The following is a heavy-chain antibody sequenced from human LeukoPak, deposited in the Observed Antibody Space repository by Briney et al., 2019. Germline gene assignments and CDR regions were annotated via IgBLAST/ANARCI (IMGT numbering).Heavy chain of an antibody. CDR2: IYPGDSDT. V-gene: IGHV5-51*01. J-gene: IGHJ3*02. CDR3: ARPFPSGPTVTTGLGAFDI. Sequence: GESLKISCKGSGYSFTSYWIGWVRQMPGKGLEWMGIIYPGDSDTRYSPSFQGQVTISADKSISTAYLQWSSLKVSDTAMYYCARPFPSGPTVTTGLGAFDIWGQGTMVTVSS. CDR1: GYSFTSYW. D-gene: IGHD1-1*01.